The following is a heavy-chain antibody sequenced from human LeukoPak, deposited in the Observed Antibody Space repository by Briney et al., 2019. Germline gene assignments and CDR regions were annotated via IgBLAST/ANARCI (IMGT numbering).Heavy chain of an antibody. J-gene: IGHJ3*02. CDR2: IVVGSGNT. V-gene: IGHV1-58*01. CDR3: AAAYIGGAMVTNAFDI. D-gene: IGHD5-18*01. Sequence: SVKVSCKPSGFSFTNSAVQWVRQARGQRLEWVGWIVVGSGNTIYVQKFQERVTITRDMSTSTAYMELSSLRSEDTAVYYCAAAYIGGAMVTNAFDIWGQGTMVTVSS. CDR1: GFSFTNSA.